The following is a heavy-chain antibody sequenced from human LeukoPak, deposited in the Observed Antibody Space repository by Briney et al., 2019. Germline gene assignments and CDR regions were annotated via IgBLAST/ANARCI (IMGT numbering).Heavy chain of an antibody. D-gene: IGHD2-2*01. V-gene: IGHV3-30*18. CDR2: ISYDGSNK. CDR1: RFTFSSYG. J-gene: IGHJ4*02. CDR3: AKDGEDIVVVPALYYFDY. Sequence: GGSLRLSCAASRFTFSSYGMHWVRQAPGKGLEWVAVISYDGSNKYYADSVKGRFTISRDNSKNTLYLQMNSLRAEDTAVYYCAKDGEDIVVVPALYYFDYWGQGTLVTVSS.